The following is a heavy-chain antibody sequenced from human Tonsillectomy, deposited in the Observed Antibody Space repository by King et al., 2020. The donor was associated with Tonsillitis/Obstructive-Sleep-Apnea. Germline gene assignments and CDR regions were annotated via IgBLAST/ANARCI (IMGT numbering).Heavy chain of an antibody. J-gene: IGHJ6*03. CDR1: GYTFISYA. Sequence: LQLVQSGSELKKPGASVKVSCKASGYTFISYAMNWVRQAPGQGLEWMGWINTNTGNPTYAQGFTGRFVFSLDTSVSTAYVQISSLKAEDTAVYYCARDYDRRYYSYMDVWGKGTTVIVSS. V-gene: IGHV7-4-1*02. CDR3: ARDYDRRYYSYMDV. CDR2: INTNTGNP. D-gene: IGHD3-3*01.